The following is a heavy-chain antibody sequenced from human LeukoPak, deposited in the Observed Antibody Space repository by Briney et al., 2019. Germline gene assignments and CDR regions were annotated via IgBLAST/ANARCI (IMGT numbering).Heavy chain of an antibody. J-gene: IGHJ6*03. CDR1: GYTFTSYD. V-gene: IGHV1-8*01. Sequence: ASVKVSCKASGYTFTSYDINWVRQATGQGLEWMGWMNPNSGNTGYAQKFQGRVTMTRNTSISTAYMELSSLTSEDTAVYYCARRTAAGNHYYYYMDVWGKGTTVTISS. D-gene: IGHD6-13*01. CDR3: ARRTAAGNHYYYYMDV. CDR2: MNPNSGNT.